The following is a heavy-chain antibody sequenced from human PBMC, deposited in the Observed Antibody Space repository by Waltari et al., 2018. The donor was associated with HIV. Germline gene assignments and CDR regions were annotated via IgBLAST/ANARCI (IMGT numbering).Heavy chain of an antibody. V-gene: IGHV3-30*18. CDR3: VKGQPWSTYGLFDH. Sequence: QVQLVESGGGVVQPGRSLRLSCAVSGFTFRNSGMHWVRQAPGKGLEWVSLISFDGSNSYYVGSVKGRFTISRDNSKNTLYLEMNSVRPEDMAMYYCVKGQPWSTYGLFDHWGQGTLVTVSS. CDR1: GFTFRNSG. CDR2: ISFDGSNS. D-gene: IGHD3-3*01. J-gene: IGHJ4*02.